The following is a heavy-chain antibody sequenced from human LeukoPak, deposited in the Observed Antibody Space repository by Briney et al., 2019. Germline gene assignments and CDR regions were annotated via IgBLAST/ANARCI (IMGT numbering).Heavy chain of an antibody. CDR2: IIPILGIT. V-gene: IGHV1-69*02. D-gene: IGHD6-19*01. CDR3: ARGKRSSEVDV. Sequence: ASVKVSCKASGGTFSSYTISWVRQAPGQGLEWMGRIIPILGITNYAQKFQGRVTITADKSTSTAYMELSSLRSEDTAVYYCARGKRSSEVDVWGQGTTVTVSS. J-gene: IGHJ6*02. CDR1: GGTFSSYT.